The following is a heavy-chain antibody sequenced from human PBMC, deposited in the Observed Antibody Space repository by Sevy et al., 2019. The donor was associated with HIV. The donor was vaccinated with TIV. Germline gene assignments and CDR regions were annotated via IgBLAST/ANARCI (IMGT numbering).Heavy chain of an antibody. CDR3: ATPRGTDWYEGAGGYFDL. J-gene: IGHJ2*01. Sequence: SETLSLTCTVSGGSIRINSNYWGWVRQPPGKGLEWIGSIYNTGSTSYNPSLKSRVTISVDTSKNNFSLRLTSVTAADTAVYYCATPRGTDWYEGAGGYFDLWGRGTLVTVSS. CDR2: IYNTGST. CDR1: GGSIRINSNY. D-gene: IGHD6-19*01. V-gene: IGHV4-39*02.